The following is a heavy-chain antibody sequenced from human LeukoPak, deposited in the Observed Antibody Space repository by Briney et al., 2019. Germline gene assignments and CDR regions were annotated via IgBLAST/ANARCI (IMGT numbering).Heavy chain of an antibody. J-gene: IGHJ4*02. CDR1: GYTFTSYG. Sequence: AAVKVSCKASGYTFTSYGFSWVRQAPGQGLEWMGWISAYNGNTNYAQKLQGRVTMTTDTSTSTAYMELRSLRSDDTAVYYCARDPLGGFGELSNDYWGQGTLVTVSS. D-gene: IGHD3-10*01. CDR3: ARDPLGGFGELSNDY. V-gene: IGHV1-18*01. CDR2: ISAYNGNT.